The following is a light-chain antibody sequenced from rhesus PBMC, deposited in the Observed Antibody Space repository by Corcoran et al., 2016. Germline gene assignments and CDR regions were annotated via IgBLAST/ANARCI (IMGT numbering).Light chain of an antibody. CDR2: LVS. CDR3: MQTLQTPLT. CDR1: QSLLDSDGYTH. J-gene: IGKJ4*01. V-gene: IGKV2-78*01. Sequence: DIVMTQTPLSLPVTPGEPASISCRSSQSLLDSDGYTHLHWYLQKPGQSPQLLFFLVSNRPSGVPDRFSGSGAGTDFTLKISRVEAEDVGVYYCMQTLQTPLTFGGGTKVEIK.